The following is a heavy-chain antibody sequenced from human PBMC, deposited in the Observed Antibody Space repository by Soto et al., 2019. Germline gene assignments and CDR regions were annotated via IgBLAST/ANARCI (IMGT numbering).Heavy chain of an antibody. V-gene: IGHV3-23*01. Sequence: GGSLRLSCAASGFTFSSYAMXXVRXAPGKGLEWASAISYSGVSTYYAXXVKGRFTISRDSSENTPSLQMNSLRVDDTAVYYCARTRGYSDYDLDYWGQGTLVTVSS. J-gene: IGHJ4*02. CDR1: GFTFSSYA. CDR2: ISYSGVST. CDR3: ARTRGYSDYDLDY. D-gene: IGHD5-12*01.